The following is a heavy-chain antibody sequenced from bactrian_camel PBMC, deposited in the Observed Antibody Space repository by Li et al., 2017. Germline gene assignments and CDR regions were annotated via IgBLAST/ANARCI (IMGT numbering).Heavy chain of an antibody. J-gene: IGHJ4*01. V-gene: IGHV3S10*01. Sequence: VQLVESGGGLVQPGESLRLSCAASAVTFSRDAMMWVRQAPGREREGIAALDFDETTMYADSVRGRFTISQDKAKNTVYLQMNDLKPEDTAMYYCAAVSISFYFAYCAQPTQVSFS. D-gene: IGHD3*01. CDR1: AVTFSRDA. CDR2: LDFDETT.